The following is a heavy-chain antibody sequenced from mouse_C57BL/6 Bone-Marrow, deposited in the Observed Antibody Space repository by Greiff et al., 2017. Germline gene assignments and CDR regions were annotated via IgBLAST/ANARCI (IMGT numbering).Heavy chain of an antibody. CDR2: IWSGGST. J-gene: IGHJ4*01. Sequence: VQLQQSGPGLVQPSQSLSITCTVSGFSLTSYGVHWVRQSPGKGLVWLGVIWSGGSTDYNAAFISRLSISKDNSKSQVFFKMNSLQADDTAIYYCASPFYYDYGGAMDYWGQGTSVTVSS. CDR1: GFSLTSYG. CDR3: ASPFYYDYGGAMDY. V-gene: IGHV2-2*01. D-gene: IGHD2-4*01.